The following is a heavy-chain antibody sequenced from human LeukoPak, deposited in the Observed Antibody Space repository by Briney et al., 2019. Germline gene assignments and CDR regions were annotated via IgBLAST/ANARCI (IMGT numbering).Heavy chain of an antibody. V-gene: IGHV3-7*01. CDR3: ARDIGRADGAFDI. Sequence: HPGGSLRLSCAASGFTFSQYWMSWVRQAPGKGLEWVACIKKDGSDEYYVDSVKGRFTVSRDSSLYLQMNSLRVEDTAVYYCARDIGRADGAFDIWGQGTMVTVSS. D-gene: IGHD1-14*01. J-gene: IGHJ3*02. CDR2: IKKDGSDE. CDR1: GFTFSQYW.